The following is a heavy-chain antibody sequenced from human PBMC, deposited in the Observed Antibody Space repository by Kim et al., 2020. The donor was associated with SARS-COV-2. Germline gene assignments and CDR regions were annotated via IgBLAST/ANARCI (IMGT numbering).Heavy chain of an antibody. V-gene: IGHV4-59*08. J-gene: IGHJ4*02. CDR2: IYYSGST. Sequence: SETLSLTCTVSGGSISSYYWSWIRQPPRKGLEWIGYIYYSGSTNYNPSLKTRVTISVDTSKNQFSLKLSSVTAADTAVYYCARHRFGGVIGDFDYWAQGT. CDR3: ARHRFGGVIGDFDY. D-gene: IGHD3-16*02. CDR1: GGSISSYY.